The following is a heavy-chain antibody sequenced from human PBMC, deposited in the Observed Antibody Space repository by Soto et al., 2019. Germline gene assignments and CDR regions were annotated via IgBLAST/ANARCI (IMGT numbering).Heavy chain of an antibody. J-gene: IGHJ4*02. V-gene: IGHV4-59*08. CDR3: ARLTSGYYANFDY. CDR1: GGSISSYY. CDR2: IYYTGTT. Sequence: SETLSLTCTVSGGSISSYYWSWVRQPPGKGLEWIGYIYYTGTTNYNPSLKSRVTISLDTSKNQFSLKLSSVTAADTAVYYCARLTSGYYANFDYWGQGTLVTVSS. D-gene: IGHD3-22*01.